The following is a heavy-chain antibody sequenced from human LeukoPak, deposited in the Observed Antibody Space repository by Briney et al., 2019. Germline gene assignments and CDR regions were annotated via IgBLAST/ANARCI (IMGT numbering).Heavy chain of an antibody. D-gene: IGHD2-8*01. CDR3: SSPYCSDGVCYPGY. CDR1: GFTFSDSV. Sequence: GGSLRLSCAASGFTFSDSVMHWVRQASGKGLEWVGRTRSKANNYATAYAASVKGRFTISRDDSKNTAYLQMYSLKTEDTAVYYCSSPYCSDGVCYPGYWGQGTLVTVSS. J-gene: IGHJ4*02. V-gene: IGHV3-73*01. CDR2: TRSKANNYAT.